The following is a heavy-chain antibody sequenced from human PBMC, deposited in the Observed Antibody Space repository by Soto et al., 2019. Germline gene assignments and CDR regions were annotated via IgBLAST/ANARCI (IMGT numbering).Heavy chain of an antibody. CDR2: ISAYNGNT. J-gene: IGHJ4*02. D-gene: IGHD3-16*02. CDR1: GYTFTSYG. Sequence: GASVKVSCKASGYTFTSYGISWVRQAPGQGLEWMGWISAYNGNTNYAQKLQGRVTMTTDTPTSTAYMELRSLRSDDTAVYYCARDRGPEGSRYYDYIWGSYRYTSPLTPPGYWGQGTLVTVSS. CDR3: ARDRGPEGSRYYDYIWGSYRYTSPLTPPGY. V-gene: IGHV1-18*01.